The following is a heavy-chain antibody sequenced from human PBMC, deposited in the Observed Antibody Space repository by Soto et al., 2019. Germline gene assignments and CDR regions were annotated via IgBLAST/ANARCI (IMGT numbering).Heavy chain of an antibody. CDR2: ST. CDR3: ARSVFP. J-gene: IGHJ5*02. CDR1: Y. Sequence: YWIGWVRQMPGKGLEWMGSTYYNPSLKSRVTISVDTSKNQFSLKLSSVTAADTAVYYCARSVFPWGQGTLVTVSS. D-gene: IGHD2-8*01. V-gene: IGHV4-31*02.